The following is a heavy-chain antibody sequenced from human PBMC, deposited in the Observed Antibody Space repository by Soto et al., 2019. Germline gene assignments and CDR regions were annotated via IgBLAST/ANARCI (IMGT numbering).Heavy chain of an antibody. D-gene: IGHD2-2*01. J-gene: IGHJ4*02. CDR1: GGSVSSSPYY. CDR3: ARLLQLHCTSTSCTSGFDY. Sequence: TSETLSLTCSVSGGSVSSSPYYWGWVRQPPGQGLEWIASISYSGSPYHNPSLRSRVTISIGTSKNQFFLRLRSVTAADTAVYYCARLLQLHCTSTSCTSGFDYWGQGIPVTVSS. V-gene: IGHV4-39*01. CDR2: ISYSGSP.